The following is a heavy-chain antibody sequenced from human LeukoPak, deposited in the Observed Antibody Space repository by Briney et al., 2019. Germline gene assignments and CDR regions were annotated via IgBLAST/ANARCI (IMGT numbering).Heavy chain of an antibody. D-gene: IGHD6-19*01. Sequence: SETLSLTCTVSGGSVSSGSYYWSWIRQPPGKGLEWIGYIYYSGSTNYNPSLKSRVTISVDTSKNQFSLKLSSVTAADTAVYYCARTYNSGWLQFDYWGQGTLVTVSS. CDR3: ARTYNSGWLQFDY. CDR2: IYYSGST. CDR1: GGSVSSGSYY. V-gene: IGHV4-61*01. J-gene: IGHJ4*02.